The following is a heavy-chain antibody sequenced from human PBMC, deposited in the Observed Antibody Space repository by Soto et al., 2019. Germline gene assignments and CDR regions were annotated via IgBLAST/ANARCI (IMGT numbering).Heavy chain of an antibody. D-gene: IGHD1-26*01. Sequence: GESLKISCKGSGYSFTGYWIAWVRQMPGKGLEWMGIIYPDNSDTRYSPSFQGHVTISADKSISTSYLQWSSLEASDTAIYFCARQGATASTFRLFRLGPWGQGT. CDR3: ARQGATASTFRLFRLGP. V-gene: IGHV5-51*01. CDR2: IYPDNSDT. CDR1: GYSFTGYW. J-gene: IGHJ5*02.